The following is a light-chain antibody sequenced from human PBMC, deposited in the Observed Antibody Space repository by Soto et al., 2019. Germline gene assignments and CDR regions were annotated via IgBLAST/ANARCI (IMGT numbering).Light chain of an antibody. CDR3: RHALQTPRS. Sequence: EIVMTQSPVSLPFTPGEPASISCRFSQSLLLSNGYNYLEWYLQKPGQSPQLLIYWGSNRSSGVSNKFSGSGAGTEFTLKISRLEAEEGGVYYCRHALQTPRSVDQAPKLDIK. V-gene: IGKV2-28*01. J-gene: IGKJ2*01. CDR2: WGS. CDR1: QSLLLSNGYNY.